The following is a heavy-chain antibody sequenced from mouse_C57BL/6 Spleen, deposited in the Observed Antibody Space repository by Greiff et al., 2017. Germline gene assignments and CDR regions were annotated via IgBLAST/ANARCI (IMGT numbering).Heavy chain of an antibody. D-gene: IGHD1-1*01. Sequence: VQLQQPGAELVKPGASVKMSCKASGYTFTSYWITWVKQRPGQGLEWIGDIYPGSGSTNYNEKFKSKATLTVDTSSSTAYMQLSSLTSEDSAVYYCAREYYYGSSPYYWGQGTTLTVSS. J-gene: IGHJ2*01. CDR1: GYTFTSYW. CDR3: AREYYYGSSPYY. V-gene: IGHV1-55*01. CDR2: IYPGSGST.